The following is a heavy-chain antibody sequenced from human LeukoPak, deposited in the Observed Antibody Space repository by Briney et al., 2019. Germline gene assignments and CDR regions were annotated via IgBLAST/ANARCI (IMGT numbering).Heavy chain of an antibody. CDR1: GFTFNNYG. J-gene: IGHJ6*03. D-gene: IGHD3-10*01. Sequence: GGSLRLSCAASGFTFNNYGMHWVRQAPGKGLEWVAFIRYNGNNQYYADSVKGRFTISRDNSENTLYLQMNSLKGDDTAVYYCAKDSAFYYIDVWGKGTTVIISS. CDR2: IRYNGNNQ. CDR3: AKDSAFYYIDV. V-gene: IGHV3-30*02.